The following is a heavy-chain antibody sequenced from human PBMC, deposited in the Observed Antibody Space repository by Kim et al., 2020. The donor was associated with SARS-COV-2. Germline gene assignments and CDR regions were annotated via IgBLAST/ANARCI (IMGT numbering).Heavy chain of an antibody. D-gene: IGHD7-27*01. J-gene: IGHJ2*01. CDR1: GDSVSTNKGA. CDR3: TGGGDWGHGYYFAL. V-gene: IGHV6-1*01. Sequence: SQTLSLNCAISGDSVSTNKGAWSWIRQSPSRGLEWLGRIYYRSKWSNEYAASVKGRIIITPDTSRNQFSLQLNSVTPEDTAVYYCTGGGDWGHGYYFALWGRGTLVTVSS. CDR2: IYYRSKWSN.